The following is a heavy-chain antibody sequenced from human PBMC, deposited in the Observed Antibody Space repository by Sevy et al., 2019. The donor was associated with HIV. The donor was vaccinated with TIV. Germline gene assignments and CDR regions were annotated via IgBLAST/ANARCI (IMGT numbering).Heavy chain of an antibody. J-gene: IGHJ1*01. Sequence: GGSLRLSCAASGFISSNFAMHWVRQAPGKGLEWVAVTSYDGSHKYYADSVKGRFTVSRDNSRNILSLEMNSLRRDDTAVYYCARGENNDEFFQYWGQGTLVTVSS. CDR2: TSYDGSHK. V-gene: IGHV3-30*04. CDR3: ARGENNDEFFQY. CDR1: GFISSNFA. D-gene: IGHD1-26*01.